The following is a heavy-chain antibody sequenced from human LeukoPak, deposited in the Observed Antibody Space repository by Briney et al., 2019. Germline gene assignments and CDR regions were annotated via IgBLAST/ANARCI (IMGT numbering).Heavy chain of an antibody. J-gene: IGHJ4*02. D-gene: IGHD5-12*01. Sequence: GGSLRLSCAASGFTFSSYAMYWVRQAPGKGLEWVAVISYDGSNKYYADSVKGRFTISRDNSKNTLYLQMNSLRAEDTAVYYCARDTVGHGYAGGDSTDYWGQGTLVTVSS. CDR2: ISYDGSNK. V-gene: IGHV3-30-3*01. CDR3: ARDTVGHGYAGGDSTDY. CDR1: GFTFSSYA.